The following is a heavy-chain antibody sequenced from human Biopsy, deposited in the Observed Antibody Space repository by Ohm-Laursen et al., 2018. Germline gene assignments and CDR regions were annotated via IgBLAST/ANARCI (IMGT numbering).Heavy chain of an antibody. Sequence: SLRLSCTASGVTFSRYGVHWVRQAPGKGLEWVASISEDGTNKYYEDSVKGRFTVSRDNSKNTLYLQMNSLRAEDTAVFYCAKDRGVARTYYYYPYGMDVWGQGTTVTVSS. D-gene: IGHD3-10*01. J-gene: IGHJ6*02. V-gene: IGHV3-30*18. CDR1: GVTFSRYG. CDR3: AKDRGVARTYYYYPYGMDV. CDR2: ISEDGTNK.